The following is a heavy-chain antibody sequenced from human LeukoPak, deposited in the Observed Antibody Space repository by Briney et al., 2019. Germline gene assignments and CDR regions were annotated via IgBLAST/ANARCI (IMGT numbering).Heavy chain of an antibody. CDR3: ARVPDLHWNSYYYYMDV. D-gene: IGHD1-1*01. Sequence: ASVKVSCKASGYTFTSYGISWVRQAPGQGLEWMGWISAYNGNTNYAQKLQGRVTMTTDTSTSTAYMELRSLRSDDTAVYYCARVPDLHWNSYYYYMDVWGKGTTVTVSS. CDR1: GYTFTSYG. V-gene: IGHV1-18*01. J-gene: IGHJ6*03. CDR2: ISAYNGNT.